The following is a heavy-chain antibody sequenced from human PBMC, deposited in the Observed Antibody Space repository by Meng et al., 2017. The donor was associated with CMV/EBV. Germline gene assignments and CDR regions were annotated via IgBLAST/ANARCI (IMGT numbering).Heavy chain of an antibody. V-gene: IGHV3-30*03. J-gene: IGHJ5*02. CDR2: ISYDGSNK. D-gene: IGHD2-2*01. CDR1: GFTFSSHY. CDR3: ARSGYCSSTSCYEGWFDP. Sequence: GESLKISCAASGFTFSSHYMSWVRQAPGKGLEWVAVISYDGSNKYYADSVKGRFTISRDNSKNTLYLQMNSLRAEDTAVYYCARSGYCSSTSCYEGWFDPWGQGTLVTVSS.